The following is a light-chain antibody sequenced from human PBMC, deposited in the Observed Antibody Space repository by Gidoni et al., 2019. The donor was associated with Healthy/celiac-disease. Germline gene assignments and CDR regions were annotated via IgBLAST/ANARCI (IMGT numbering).Light chain of an antibody. CDR3: QQGDT. J-gene: IGKJ2*01. CDR1: QSVSSSY. Sequence: EIVLTQSPGTLSLSPGERATLSCRASQSVSSSYLAWYQQKPGQAPRRLIYGASRRATGIPGRFSGSGSGTDFTLTISRLEPEDFAVYYCQQGDTFGQGTKLEIK. V-gene: IGKV3-20*01. CDR2: GAS.